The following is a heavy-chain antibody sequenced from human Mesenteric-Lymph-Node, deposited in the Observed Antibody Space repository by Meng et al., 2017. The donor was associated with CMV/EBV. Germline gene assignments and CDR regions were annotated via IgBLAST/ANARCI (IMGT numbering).Heavy chain of an antibody. CDR3: ARDIGAALLRGGRSGLYFAMEV. J-gene: IGHJ6*02. CDR1: GGTFNTNA. D-gene: IGHD3-10*01. CDR2: IIPIFGTP. V-gene: IGHV1-69*05. Sequence: SVKVSCKSSGGTFNTNALIWVRQAPRQGLEWMGGIIPIFGTPKYAQKFQGRVTITTDESTGTVYLELSTLRFDDTAIYYCARDIGAALLRGGRSGLYFAMEVWGQGTTVTVSS.